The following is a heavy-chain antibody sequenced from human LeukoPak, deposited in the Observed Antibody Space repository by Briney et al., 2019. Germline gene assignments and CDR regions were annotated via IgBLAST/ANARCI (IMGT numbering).Heavy chain of an antibody. CDR3: ARVNYGSATKEDY. CDR1: GGSISSGGYY. CDR2: IYYSGSA. J-gene: IGHJ4*02. Sequence: SETLSLTCTVSGGSISSGGYYWSWIRQHPGKGLEWIGYIYYSGSAYYNPSLKSRVTISVDTSENQFSLKLSSVTAADTAVYYCARVNYGSATKEDYWGQGTLVTVSS. D-gene: IGHD3-10*01. V-gene: IGHV4-31*03.